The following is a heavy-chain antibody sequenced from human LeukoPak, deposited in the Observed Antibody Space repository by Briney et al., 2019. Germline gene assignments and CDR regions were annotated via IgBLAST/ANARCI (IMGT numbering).Heavy chain of an antibody. CDR3: ARDPQVFCAGDCAPRPVDY. V-gene: IGHV3-21*01. D-gene: IGHD2-21*02. CDR1: GFTFSSFA. J-gene: IGHJ4*02. Sequence: PGGSLRLSCAASGFTFSSFAMNWVRQAPGKGLEWVSSISYSGSYIYYADSVKGRFAISRDNAKNSLYLHMNSLRAEDTALYYCARDPQVFCAGDCAPRPVDYWGQGTLVTVSS. CDR2: ISYSGSYI.